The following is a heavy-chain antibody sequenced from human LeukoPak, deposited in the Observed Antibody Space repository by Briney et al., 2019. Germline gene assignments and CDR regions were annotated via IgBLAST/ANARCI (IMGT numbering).Heavy chain of an antibody. CDR3: AKTTEAIILTFGGVIVPFDY. CDR1: GGSFSGYY. J-gene: IGHJ4*02. D-gene: IGHD3-16*02. V-gene: IGHV4-34*01. Sequence: SETLSLTCAVYGGSFSGYYWSWIRQPPGKGLEWIGEINHSGSTNYNPSLKSRVTISVDTSKNQFSLKLSSVTAADTAVYYCAKTTEAIILTFGGVIVPFDYWGQGTLVTVSS. CDR2: INHSGST.